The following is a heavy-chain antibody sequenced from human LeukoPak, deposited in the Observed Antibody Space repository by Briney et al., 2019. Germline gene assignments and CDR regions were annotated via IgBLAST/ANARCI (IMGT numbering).Heavy chain of an antibody. V-gene: IGHV3-20*04. J-gene: IGHJ4*02. CDR3: ARRFGIAVAGPFDY. CDR1: GFTFGDYG. Sequence: GGSLRLSCAASGFTFGDYGMSWVRQAPRQGLAWVSGINWIGGSPGYADSVKGRFTISRDNAKNSLYLQMNSLSAEDTALYYCARRFGIAVAGPFDYWGQGTLVTVSS. D-gene: IGHD6-19*01. CDR2: INWIGGSP.